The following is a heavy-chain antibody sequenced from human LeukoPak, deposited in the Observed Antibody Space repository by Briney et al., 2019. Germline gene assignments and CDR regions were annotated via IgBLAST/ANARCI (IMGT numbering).Heavy chain of an antibody. D-gene: IGHD3-3*01. CDR2: IYTSGST. CDR3: ARDVITIFGVAPGYFDY. V-gene: IGHV4-39*07. CDR1: GGSISSSSYY. Sequence: NPSETLSLTCTVSGGSISSSSYYWGWIRQPPGKGLEWIGRIYTSGSTNYNPSLKSRVTMSVDTSKNQFSLKLSSVTAADTAVYYCARDVITIFGVAPGYFDYWGQGTLVTVSS. J-gene: IGHJ4*02.